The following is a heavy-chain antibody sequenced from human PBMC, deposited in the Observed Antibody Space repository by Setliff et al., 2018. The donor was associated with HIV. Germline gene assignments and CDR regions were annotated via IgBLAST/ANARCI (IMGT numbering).Heavy chain of an antibody. CDR2: LFYSGSA. D-gene: IGHD1-1*01. CDR3: ASAGSGTRAPPRY. J-gene: IGHJ4*02. Sequence: SETLSLTCTVSGGSISSYYWSWIRQPPGEGLEWIGYLFYSGSADYNPSLKSRVTISLDTSKNQFSLKLTSVTAADTAVYYCASAGSGTRAPPRYWGQGTLVTVSS. V-gene: IGHV4-59*01. CDR1: GGSISSYY.